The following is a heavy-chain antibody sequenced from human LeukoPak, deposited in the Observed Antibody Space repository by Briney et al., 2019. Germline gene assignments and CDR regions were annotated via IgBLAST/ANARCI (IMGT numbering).Heavy chain of an antibody. V-gene: IGHV3-23*01. J-gene: IGHJ6*02. CDR3: AKVGHGDYVYYYYGMDV. D-gene: IGHD4-17*01. CDR2: ISGSGGST. Sequence: PGGSLRLSCAASGFTVSSNYMSWVRQAPGKGLEWVSAISGSGGSTYYADSVKGRFTISRDNSKNTLYLQMNSLRAEDTAVYYCAKVGHGDYVYYYYGMDVWGQGTTVTVSS. CDR1: GFTVSSNY.